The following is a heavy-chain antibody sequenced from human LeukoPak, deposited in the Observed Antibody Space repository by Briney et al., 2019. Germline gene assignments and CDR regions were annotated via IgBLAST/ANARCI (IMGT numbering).Heavy chain of an antibody. Sequence: GGSLRLSCVTSGFTFSSYAFHWVRQAPGKGLEWVATMSFDENNKYYADSVRGRFTIPRDNSKNTLYLQMNSLGADDTAVYSCARGYCTSSSCYNDYWGQGTLVTVSS. V-gene: IGHV3-30*04. CDR1: GFTFSSYA. CDR2: MSFDENNK. J-gene: IGHJ4*02. CDR3: ARGYCTSSSCYNDY. D-gene: IGHD2-2*02.